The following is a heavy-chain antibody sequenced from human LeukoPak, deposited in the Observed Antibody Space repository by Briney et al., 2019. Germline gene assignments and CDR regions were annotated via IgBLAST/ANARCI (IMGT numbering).Heavy chain of an antibody. CDR2: INWNGGST. V-gene: IGHV3-20*04. J-gene: IGHJ6*02. D-gene: IGHD3-10*01. CDR3: ARGSLSTYGSGRGYYYYGMDV. Sequence: PGGSLRLSCAASGFTFDDYGMSWVRQAPGKGLEWVSGINWNGGSTGYADSVKGRFTISRDNAKNSLYLQMNSLRAEDTALYYCARGSLSTYGSGRGYYYYGMDVWDQGTTVTVSS. CDR1: GFTFDDYG.